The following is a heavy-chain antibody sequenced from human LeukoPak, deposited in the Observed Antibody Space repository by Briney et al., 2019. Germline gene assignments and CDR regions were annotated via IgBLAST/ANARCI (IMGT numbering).Heavy chain of an antibody. CDR2: IIPILGIA. V-gene: IGHV1-69*02. Sequence: SVKVSCKASGYTFTGYYMHWVRQAPGQGLEWMGRIIPILGIANYAQKFQGRVTITADKSTSTAYMELSSLRSEDTAVYYCALGNWFDPWGQGTLVTVSS. J-gene: IGHJ5*02. CDR1: GYTFTGYY. CDR3: ALGNWFDP.